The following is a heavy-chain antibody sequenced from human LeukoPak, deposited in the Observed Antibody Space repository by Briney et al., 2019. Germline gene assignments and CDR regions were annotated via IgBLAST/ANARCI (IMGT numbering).Heavy chain of an antibody. D-gene: IGHD3-10*01. V-gene: IGHV3-21*01. CDR1: GFTFSSYS. CDR2: ISSSSSYI. CDR3: ARDGITMRILEY. J-gene: IGHJ4*02. Sequence: GGSLRLSCAASGFTFSSYSMNWVRQAPGKGLEWVSSISSSSSYIYYANSVKGRFTISRDNAKNSLYLQMDSLRAEDTAVYYCARDGITMRILEYWGQGTLVTVSS.